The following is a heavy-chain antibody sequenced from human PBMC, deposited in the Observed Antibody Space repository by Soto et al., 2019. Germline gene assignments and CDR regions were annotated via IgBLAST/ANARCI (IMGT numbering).Heavy chain of an antibody. CDR1: GYTFTSYD. V-gene: IGHV1-8*01. CDR3: ARNRASYSSGWSYYYYMDV. CDR2: MNPNSGNT. D-gene: IGHD6-19*01. J-gene: IGHJ6*03. Sequence: ASVKVSCKASGYTFTSYDINWVRQATGQGLEWMGWMNPNSGNTGYAQKFQGRVTMTRNTSISTAYMELSSLRSEDTAVYYCARNRASYSSGWSYYYYMDVWDKGTTVTVSS.